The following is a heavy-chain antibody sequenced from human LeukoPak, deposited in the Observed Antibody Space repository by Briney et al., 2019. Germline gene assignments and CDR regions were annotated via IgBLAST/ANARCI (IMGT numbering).Heavy chain of an antibody. CDR3: AKRHDFWSGYYFVAAPDV. D-gene: IGHD3-3*01. J-gene: IGHJ6*02. Sequence: PGGTLSLSCAASGFTFSSYAMSWVRQAPGKGLEWVSAISGSGGSTYYADSVKGRFTISRDNSKNTLYLQMNSLRAEDTAVYYCAKRHDFWSGYYFVAAPDVWGQGTTVTVSS. V-gene: IGHV3-23*01. CDR1: GFTFSSYA. CDR2: ISGSGGST.